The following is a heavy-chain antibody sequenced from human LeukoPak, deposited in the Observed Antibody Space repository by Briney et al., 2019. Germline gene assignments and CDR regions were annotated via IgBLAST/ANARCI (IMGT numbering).Heavy chain of an antibody. CDR3: ARDPTYDSSGYGAQYYFDY. J-gene: IGHJ4*02. CDR2: ISSSGSTV. Sequence: GGSLRLSCAASGFTFSSYEMNWVRQAPGKGLEWVSYISSSGSTVYYADSVKGRFTISRDNAKNSLYLQMNSLRAEDTAVYYCARDPTYDSSGYGAQYYFDYWGQGTLVTVSS. V-gene: IGHV3-48*03. CDR1: GFTFSSYE. D-gene: IGHD3-22*01.